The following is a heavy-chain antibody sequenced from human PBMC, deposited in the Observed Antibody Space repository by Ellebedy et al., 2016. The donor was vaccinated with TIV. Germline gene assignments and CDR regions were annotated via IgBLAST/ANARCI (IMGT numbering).Heavy chain of an antibody. Sequence: GESLKISCAASGFTFRSYAMGWVRQAPGKGLEWISVISDSGGATYYAAPLKGRFTTSRDNSNDMVYLQINSLRPDDTAVYYGAKDSGLSGWYFDYWGQGTLVTVSS. D-gene: IGHD6-19*01. CDR2: ISDSGGAT. J-gene: IGHJ4*02. CDR3: AKDSGLSGWYFDY. CDR1: GFTFRSYA. V-gene: IGHV3-23*01.